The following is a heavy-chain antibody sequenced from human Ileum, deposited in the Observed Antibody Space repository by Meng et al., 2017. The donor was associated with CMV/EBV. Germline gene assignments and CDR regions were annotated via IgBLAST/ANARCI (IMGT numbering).Heavy chain of an antibody. D-gene: IGHD5-12*01. V-gene: IGHV4-39*01. CDR2: IYYSGST. J-gene: IGHJ4*02. CDR1: GGSISSSSYY. Sequence: SETLSLTCTVSGGSISSSSYYWGWIRQPPGKGLEWIGSIYYSGSTYYNPSLKSRVTISVDTSKNQFSLKLSAVTAADTAVYYCARQGLRGSSGYETYWGQGTLVTVSS. CDR3: ARQGLRGSSGYETY.